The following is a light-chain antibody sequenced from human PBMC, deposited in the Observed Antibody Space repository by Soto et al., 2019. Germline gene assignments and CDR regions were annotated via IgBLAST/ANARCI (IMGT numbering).Light chain of an antibody. CDR3: QQYNNWPFT. J-gene: IGKJ3*01. CDR2: GAS. V-gene: IGKV3-15*01. CDR1: QSVSSN. Sequence: EIVMTQSPATLSVSPGERATLSCRASQSVSSNLAWYQQKPGQAPRLLIYGASTRATVIPARFSGSGSGTEFTLTISSLQSEDFAVDYCQQYNNWPFTFGPGTKVDIK.